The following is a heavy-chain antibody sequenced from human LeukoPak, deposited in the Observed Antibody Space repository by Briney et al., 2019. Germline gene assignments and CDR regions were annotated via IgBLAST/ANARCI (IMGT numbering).Heavy chain of an antibody. CDR1: GGSFSGYY. V-gene: IGHV4-34*01. CDR3: ARTETKWGGATSYVY. D-gene: IGHD1-26*01. J-gene: IGHJ4*02. Sequence: PSETLSLTCAVYGGSFSGYYWSWIRQPPGKGLEWIGEINHSGSTNYNPSLKSRVTISVDTSKNQFSLKLSSVTAADTAVYYCARTETKWGGATSYVYWGQGTLVTVSS. CDR2: INHSGST.